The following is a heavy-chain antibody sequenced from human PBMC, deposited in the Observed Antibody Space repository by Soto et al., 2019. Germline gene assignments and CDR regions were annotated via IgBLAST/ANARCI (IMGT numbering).Heavy chain of an antibody. CDR3: ARDIATVTMFGY. Sequence: PSETLSLTCTVSGGSISSGGYYWSWIRQHPGKGLEWIGYIYYSGSTYYNPSLKSRVTISVDTSKNQFSLKLSSVTAADTAVYYCARDIATVTMFGYWGQGTLVTVSS. D-gene: IGHD4-17*01. V-gene: IGHV4-31*03. J-gene: IGHJ4*02. CDR1: GGSISSGGYY. CDR2: IYYSGST.